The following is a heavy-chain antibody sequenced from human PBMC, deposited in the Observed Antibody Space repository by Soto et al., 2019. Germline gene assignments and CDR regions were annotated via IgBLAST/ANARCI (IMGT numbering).Heavy chain of an antibody. Sequence: WWSLRLSCAASGFTFSSYDMHWVRQATGKGLEWVSAIGTAGDTYYPGSVKGRFTISRENAKNSLYLQMNSLRAGDTAVYYCARAYDILTGSLDYWGQGTLVTVSS. V-gene: IGHV3-13*01. CDR3: ARAYDILTGSLDY. J-gene: IGHJ4*02. D-gene: IGHD3-9*01. CDR1: GFTFSSYD. CDR2: IGTAGDT.